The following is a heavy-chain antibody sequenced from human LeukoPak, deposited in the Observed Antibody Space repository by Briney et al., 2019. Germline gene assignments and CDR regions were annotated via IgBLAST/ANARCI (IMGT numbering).Heavy chain of an antibody. CDR1: GFTFCSYG. V-gene: IGHV3-30*02. Sequence: GGSLRLSCAASGFTFCSYGMHWVRQAPGKGLEWVAFIRYDGSNKYYADSVKGRFTISRDNSKNTLYLQMNSLRAEDTAVYYCAKARYCSGGSCYYFDYWGQGTLVTVSS. J-gene: IGHJ4*02. CDR2: IRYDGSNK. D-gene: IGHD2-15*01. CDR3: AKARYCSGGSCYYFDY.